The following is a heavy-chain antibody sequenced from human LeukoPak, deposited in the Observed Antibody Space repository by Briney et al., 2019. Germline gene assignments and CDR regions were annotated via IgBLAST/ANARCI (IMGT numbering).Heavy chain of an antibody. Sequence: SVKVSCKASGGTFSSYAISWVRQAPGQGLEWMGGIIPIFGTANYAQKFQGRVTITADESTSTAYMELSSLRSEDTAVYYCARVAVITGTKRFNWFDPWGQGTLVTVSS. CDR3: ARVAVITGTKRFNWFDP. CDR2: IIPIFGTA. J-gene: IGHJ5*02. D-gene: IGHD1/OR15-1a*01. V-gene: IGHV1-69*13. CDR1: GGTFSSYA.